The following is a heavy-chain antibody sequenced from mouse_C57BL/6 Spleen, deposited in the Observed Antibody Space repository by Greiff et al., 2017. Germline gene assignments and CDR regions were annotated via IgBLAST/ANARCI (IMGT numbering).Heavy chain of an antibody. CDR3: ARKGLSYAMDY. V-gene: IGHV1-82*01. Sequence: QVQLKQSGPELVKPGASVKISCKASGYAFSSSWMNWVKQRPGKGLEWIGRIYPGDGDTNYNGKFKGKATLTADKSSSTAYMQLSSLTSEDSAVYFCARKGLSYAMDYWGQGTSVTVSS. CDR1: GYAFSSSW. J-gene: IGHJ4*01. D-gene: IGHD2-4*01. CDR2: IYPGDGDT.